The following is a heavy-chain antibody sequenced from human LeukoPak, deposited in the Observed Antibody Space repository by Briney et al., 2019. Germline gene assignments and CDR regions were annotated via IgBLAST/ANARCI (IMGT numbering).Heavy chain of an antibody. CDR1: GGSISSYY. CDR3: ARVRPWGEWLLDY. D-gene: IGHD5-12*01. Sequence: SETLSLTCTVSGGSISSYYWSWIRQPAGKGLECIGRIYSSGSTNYNSPLKSRVTMSVDASKNQFSLKLTSVTAADTAVYYCARVRPWGEWLLDYWGQGTLVTVSS. J-gene: IGHJ4*02. CDR2: IYSSGST. V-gene: IGHV4-4*07.